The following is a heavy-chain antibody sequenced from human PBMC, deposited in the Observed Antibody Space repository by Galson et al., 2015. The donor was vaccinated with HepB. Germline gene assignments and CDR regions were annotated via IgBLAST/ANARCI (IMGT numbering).Heavy chain of an antibody. D-gene: IGHD3-10*01. CDR1: GFTFCKYD. V-gene: IGHV3-13*01. Sequence: SLRLSCAASGFTFCKYDMHWVRQPPGKSPEWVSVLEPAGETYYTGSVKGRFTISRDDANNILSLQMNNLRVGDTAVYYCARATMIQGVPDSWGQGTLVTVSS. CDR2: LEPAGET. CDR3: ARATMIQGVPDS. J-gene: IGHJ5*02.